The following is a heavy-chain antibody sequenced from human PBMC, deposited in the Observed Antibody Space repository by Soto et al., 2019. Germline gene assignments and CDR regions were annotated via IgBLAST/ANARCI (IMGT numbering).Heavy chain of an antibody. CDR3: AKGLEDIVVDY. CDR2: INTDGSGT. Sequence: GGSLRLSCAASGFTFSSDWMHWVRQAPGKGLVWVSRINTDGSGTSYADSVKGRFTISRDNSKNTLYLQMNSLRAEDTAVYYCAKGLEDIVVDYWGQGTL. D-gene: IGHD5-12*01. V-gene: IGHV3-74*01. CDR1: GFTFSSDW. J-gene: IGHJ4*02.